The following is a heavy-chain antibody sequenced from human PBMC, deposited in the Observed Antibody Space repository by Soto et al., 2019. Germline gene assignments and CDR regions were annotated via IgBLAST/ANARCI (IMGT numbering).Heavy chain of an antibody. Sequence: PGGSLRLSCAASGFTFSSYAMSWVRQAPGKGVEWVSAISGSGGSTYYADSVKGRFTISRDNSKNTLYMQMNSLRAEDRPVYYCAKPVVPAANWFDPWGQGTLVTVSA. D-gene: IGHD2-2*01. J-gene: IGHJ5*02. CDR2: ISGSGGST. V-gene: IGHV3-23*01. CDR1: GFTFSSYA. CDR3: AKPVVPAANWFDP.